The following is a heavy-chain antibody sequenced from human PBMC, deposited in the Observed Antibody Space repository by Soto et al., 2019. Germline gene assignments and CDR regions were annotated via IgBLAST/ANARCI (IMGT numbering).Heavy chain of an antibody. V-gene: IGHV6-1*01. Sequence: PSQTLSLTCALSGDSVSSNSAAWNWIRHSPSRGLEWLGRTYYRSKWYNDYAVSMRSRITINPDTTKNQFSLQLNSATPEDTAVYYCATWRFDCWGQGTLVTVSS. CDR3: ATWRFDC. CDR1: GDSVSSNSAA. CDR2: TYYRSKWYN. J-gene: IGHJ4*02.